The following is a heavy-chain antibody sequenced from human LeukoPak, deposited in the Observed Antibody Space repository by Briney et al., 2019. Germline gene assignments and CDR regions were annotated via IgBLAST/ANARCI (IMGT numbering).Heavy chain of an antibody. CDR2: ISDSGKT. V-gene: IGHV4-39*01. Sequence: SKTLSLTCTVSGASITSNDYSWSWIRQPPGKGLEWIGMISDSGKTYFNPSLKSRVTISADTSKNQFSLRQTSLTAADTAVYYCARLRVAMVRGVPYFDSWGQGALVTVSS. CDR1: GASITSNDYS. CDR3: ARLRVAMVRGVPYFDS. J-gene: IGHJ4*02. D-gene: IGHD3-10*01.